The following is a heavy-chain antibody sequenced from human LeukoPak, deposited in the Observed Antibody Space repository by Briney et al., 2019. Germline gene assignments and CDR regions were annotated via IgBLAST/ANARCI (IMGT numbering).Heavy chain of an antibody. CDR3: ARGVYYYDSSGPDKTNYFDY. J-gene: IGHJ4*02. D-gene: IGHD3-22*01. CDR2: IYPGDSDT. CDR1: GYSFTSYW. V-gene: IGHV5-51*01. Sequence: GESLKISCKCSGYSFTSYWIGWVRQMPGKGLEWMGLIYPGDSDTRYSPSFQGQVTISADKSISTAYLQWSSLKASDTAMYYCARGVYYYDSSGPDKTNYFDYWGQGTLVTVSS.